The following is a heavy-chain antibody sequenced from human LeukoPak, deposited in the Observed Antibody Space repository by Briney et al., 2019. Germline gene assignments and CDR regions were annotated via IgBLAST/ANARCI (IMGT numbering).Heavy chain of an antibody. CDR3: ASCIAAAGRGYYYYYYMDV. V-gene: IGHV3-23*01. D-gene: IGHD6-13*01. CDR1: GFTFSSYA. J-gene: IGHJ6*03. Sequence: PGGSLRLSCAASGFTFSSYAMSWVRQAPGKGLEWVSAISGSGGSTYYADSVKGRFTISRDNSKNTLYLQMNRLRADDTAVYYCASCIAAAGRGYYYYYYMDVWGKGTTVTVSS. CDR2: ISGSGGST.